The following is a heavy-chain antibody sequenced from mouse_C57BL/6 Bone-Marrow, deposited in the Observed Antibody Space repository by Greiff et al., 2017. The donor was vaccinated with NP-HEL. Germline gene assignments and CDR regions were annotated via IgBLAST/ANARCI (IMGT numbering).Heavy chain of an antibody. Sequence: EVQGVESGGDLVKPGGSLKLSCAASGFTFSSYGMSWVRQTPDKRLEWVATISSGGSYTYYPDSVKGRFTISRDNAKNTLYLQMSSLKSEDTAMYYCARHGYDGFAYWGQGTLVTVSA. V-gene: IGHV5-6*01. CDR2: ISSGGSYT. CDR1: GFTFSSYG. CDR3: ARHGYDGFAY. J-gene: IGHJ3*01. D-gene: IGHD2-2*01.